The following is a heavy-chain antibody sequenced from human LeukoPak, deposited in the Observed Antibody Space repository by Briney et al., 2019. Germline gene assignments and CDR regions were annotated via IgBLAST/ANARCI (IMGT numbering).Heavy chain of an antibody. J-gene: IGHJ4*02. V-gene: IGHV3-23*01. Sequence: GGSLRLSCAASGFTFSSYAMSWVRQAPGKGLEWASAISGSGGSTYYADSVKGRFTISRDNSKNTLYLQMNSLRAEDTAVYYCANGNYDYVWGSYRLSIAMLDFDYWGQGTLVTVSS. CDR1: GFTFSSYA. CDR2: ISGSGGST. D-gene: IGHD3-16*02. CDR3: ANGNYDYVWGSYRLSIAMLDFDY.